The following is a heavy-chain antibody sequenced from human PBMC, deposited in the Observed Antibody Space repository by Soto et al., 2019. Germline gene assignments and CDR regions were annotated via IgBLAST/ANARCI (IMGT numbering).Heavy chain of an antibody. V-gene: IGHV1-8*01. Sequence: GASVKVSCKASGYTFTIYDINWVLQATGQGLEWMGWMNPNSGNTGYAQKFQGRVTMTRNTSISTAYMELSSLRSEDTAVYYCASRFDYDFWSGPGEEYAFDIWGQGTMVTVSS. CDR3: ASRFDYDFWSGPGEEYAFDI. D-gene: IGHD3-3*01. CDR2: MNPNSGNT. CDR1: GYTFTIYD. J-gene: IGHJ3*02.